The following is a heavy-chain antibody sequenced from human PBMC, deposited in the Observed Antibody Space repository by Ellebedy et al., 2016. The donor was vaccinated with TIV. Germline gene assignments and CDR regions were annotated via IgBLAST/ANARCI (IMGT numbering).Heavy chain of an antibody. V-gene: IGHV1-69*13. D-gene: IGHD2-2*01. Sequence: SVKVSXXASGGTFSSYAISWVRQAPGQGLEWMGGIIPIFGTANYAQKFRGRVTITADESTSTAYMELSSLRSEDTAVYYCARDPLGVVARRGFDYWGQGTLVTVSS. CDR2: IIPIFGTA. CDR1: GGTFSSYA. CDR3: ARDPLGVVARRGFDY. J-gene: IGHJ4*02.